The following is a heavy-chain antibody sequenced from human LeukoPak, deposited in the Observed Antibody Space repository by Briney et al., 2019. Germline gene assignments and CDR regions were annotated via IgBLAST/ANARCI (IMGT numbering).Heavy chain of an antibody. CDR1: GGTFSSYA. J-gene: IGHJ4*02. CDR2: IIPIFGTA. CDR3: ARAEGYDSSGYYPY. Sequence: GASVKVSCKASGGTFSSYAISWVRQAPGQGLEWMGGIIPIFGTANYAQKFPGRVTITTDESTSTAYMELSSLRSEDTAVYYCARAEGYDSSGYYPYWGQGTLVTVSS. D-gene: IGHD3-22*01. V-gene: IGHV1-69*05.